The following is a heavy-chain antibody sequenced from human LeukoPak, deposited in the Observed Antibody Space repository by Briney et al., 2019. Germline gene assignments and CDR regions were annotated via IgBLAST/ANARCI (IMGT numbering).Heavy chain of an antibody. D-gene: IGHD6-13*01. V-gene: IGHV3-30-3*01. CDR1: GLTFSSYA. CDR2: ISYDGSNK. CDR3: ARGIAAAGPPDY. Sequence: GGSLRLSCAASGLTFSSYAMHWVRPAPGKGLEWGAVISYDGSNKYYADSVKGRFTISRDNSKNTLYLQMNSLRAEDTAVYYCARGIAAAGPPDYWGQGTLVTVSS. J-gene: IGHJ4*02.